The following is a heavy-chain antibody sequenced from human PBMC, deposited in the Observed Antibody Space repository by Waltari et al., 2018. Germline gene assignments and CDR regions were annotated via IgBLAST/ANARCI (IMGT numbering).Heavy chain of an antibody. V-gene: IGHV1-8*02. CDR1: GYTFNNYE. CDR2: VNPNMCAT. Sequence: QVQLVQSGAEVLRPGAAVKVSCQASGYTFNNYEINWGRQAAGQGLGWSGWVNPNMCATAYAQKFQGRISMTLDTFTRTAYMELSNLRSDDTAVFYCARGRDVFANFDYNWFDPWGQGTLVTVSS. CDR3: ARGRDVFANFDYNWFDP. J-gene: IGHJ5*02. D-gene: IGHD3-3*01.